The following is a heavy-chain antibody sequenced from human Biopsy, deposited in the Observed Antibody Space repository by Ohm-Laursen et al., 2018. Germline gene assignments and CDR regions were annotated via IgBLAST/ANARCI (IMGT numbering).Heavy chain of an antibody. V-gene: IGHV4-4*07. J-gene: IGHJ5*02. CDR3: ARDRDRRGWFDP. CDR1: GGSLSSYS. D-gene: IGHD1-14*01. CDR2: IYTSGIT. Sequence: GTLSLTCTVSGGSLSSYSWSWIRQPAGKGLEWIGQIYTSGITNYNPSLKSRVTMSVDTSKNKFSLRVSSGTAADTAVYYCARDRDRRGWFDPWGQGTLVTGSS.